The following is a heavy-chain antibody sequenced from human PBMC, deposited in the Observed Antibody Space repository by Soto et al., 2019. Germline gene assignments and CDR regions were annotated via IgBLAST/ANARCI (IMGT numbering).Heavy chain of an antibody. J-gene: IGHJ6*02. V-gene: IGHV5-10-1*01. CDR3: ARTDTGSDYYYGMDV. CDR1: GYSFTSYW. Sequence: PGESLKISCKGSGYSFTSYWISWVRQMPGKGLEWMGRIDPSDSYTNYSPSFQGHVTISADKSISTAYLQWSSLKASDTAMYYCARTDTGSDYYYGMDVWGQGTTVTVSS. CDR2: IDPSDSYT.